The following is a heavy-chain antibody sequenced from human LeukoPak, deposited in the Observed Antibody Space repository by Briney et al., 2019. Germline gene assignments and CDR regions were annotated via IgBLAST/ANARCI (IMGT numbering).Heavy chain of an antibody. Sequence: SETLSLTCTVSGYSISSGYFWGWIRQPPGKGLEWIGTIYNSGSTYYNASLESRVTISVDTSKNHFSLKLSSVTAADTAVYYCATSYYYDSSGSLFRFDPWGQGTLVTVSS. V-gene: IGHV4-38-2*02. CDR3: ATSYYYDSSGSLFRFDP. CDR2: IYNSGST. J-gene: IGHJ5*02. CDR1: GYSISSGYF. D-gene: IGHD3-22*01.